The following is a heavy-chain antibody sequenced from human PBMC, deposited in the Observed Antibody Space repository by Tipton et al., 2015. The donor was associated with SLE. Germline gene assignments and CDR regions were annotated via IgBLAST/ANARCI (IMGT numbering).Heavy chain of an antibody. CDR1: GFSFDDFA. J-gene: IGHJ6*02. D-gene: IGHD3-3*01. Sequence: RSLRLSCAASGFSFDDFAMHWVRQAPGKGLEWVSGISWNSDTIGYADSVKGRFTISRDNAKKSLYLQMNSLRAEDMALYYCAKSGYDFWSGSGMDVWGQGTTVTVSS. CDR2: ISWNSDTI. V-gene: IGHV3-9*03. CDR3: AKSGYDFWSGSGMDV.